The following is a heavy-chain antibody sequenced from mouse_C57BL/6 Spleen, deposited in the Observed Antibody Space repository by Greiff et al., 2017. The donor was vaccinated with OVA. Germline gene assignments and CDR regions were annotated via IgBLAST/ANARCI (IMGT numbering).Heavy chain of an antibody. V-gene: IGHV5-9*01. J-gene: IGHJ1*03. CDR3: ARDYYYSNYWYFDV. Sequence: EVMLVESGGGLVKPGGSLKLSCAASGFTFSSYTMSWVRQTPEKRLEWVATISGGGGNTYYPDSVKGRFTISRDNAKNTLYLQMSSLRSEDTALYYCARDYYYSNYWYFDVWGTGTTVTVSS. CDR2: ISGGGGNT. D-gene: IGHD2-5*01. CDR1: GFTFSSYT.